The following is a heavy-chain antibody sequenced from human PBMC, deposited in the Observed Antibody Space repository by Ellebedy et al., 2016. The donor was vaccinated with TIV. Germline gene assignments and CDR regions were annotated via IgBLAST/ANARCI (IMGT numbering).Heavy chain of an antibody. V-gene: IGHV1-18*04. Sequence: ASVKVSCKASGYTFINYGFSWVRQAPGQGLELMGWISGYNGNTNYAQKFQGRVTMTTDTSTSTAYMELRSLRSDDTAVYYCARTNVVGVTIFYYWGQGTLVTVSS. CDR3: ARTNVVGVTIFYY. CDR1: GYTFINYG. CDR2: ISGYNGNT. D-gene: IGHD1-26*01. J-gene: IGHJ4*02.